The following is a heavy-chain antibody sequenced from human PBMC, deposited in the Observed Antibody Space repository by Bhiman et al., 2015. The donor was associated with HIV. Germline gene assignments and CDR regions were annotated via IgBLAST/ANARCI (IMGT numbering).Heavy chain of an antibody. D-gene: IGHD1-7*01. V-gene: IGHV3-30*04. CDR2: ISYDGSNK. CDR3: ARAPGTTRGWLGY. CDR1: GFTFSSYA. J-gene: IGHJ4*02. Sequence: QVQLVESGGGVVQPGRSLRLSCAASGFTFSSYAMHWVRQAPGKGLEWVAVISYDGSNKYYADSVKGRFTISRDNSKNTLYLQMNSLRAEDTAVYYCARAPGTTRGWLGYWGQGTLVTVSS.